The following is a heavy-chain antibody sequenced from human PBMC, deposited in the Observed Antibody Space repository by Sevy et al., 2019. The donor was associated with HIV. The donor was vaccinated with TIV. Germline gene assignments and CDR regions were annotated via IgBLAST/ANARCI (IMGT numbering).Heavy chain of an antibody. J-gene: IGHJ3*02. CDR2: IYYSGST. CDR3: AREWFGELQGAFDI. Sequence: SETLSLTCTVSGGSISSYYWSWIRQPPGKGLEWIGYIYYSGSTNYNASLKSRITITVDTSKNQFSLKLSSVTAADAAVYYCAREWFGELQGAFDIWGQGTMVTVSS. CDR1: GGSISSYY. D-gene: IGHD3-10*01. V-gene: IGHV4-59*01.